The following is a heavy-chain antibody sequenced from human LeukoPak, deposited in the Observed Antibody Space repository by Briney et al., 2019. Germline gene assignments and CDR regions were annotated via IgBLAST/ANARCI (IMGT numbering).Heavy chain of an antibody. V-gene: IGHV1-46*01. CDR2: INPSGGST. D-gene: IGHD6-13*01. Sequence: VASVKVSCKASGYTFTSYYMHWVRQAPGQGLEWMGIINPSGGSTSYAQKFQGRVTMTRDTATSTVYMELSSLRSEDAAVYYCARDSLYSSSTHYFDYWGQGTLVTVSS. J-gene: IGHJ4*02. CDR1: GYTFTSYY. CDR3: ARDSLYSSSTHYFDY.